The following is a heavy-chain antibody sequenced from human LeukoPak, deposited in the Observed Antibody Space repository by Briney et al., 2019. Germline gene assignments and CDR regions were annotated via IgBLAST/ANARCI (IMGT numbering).Heavy chain of an antibody. Sequence: GGSLRLSCAASGFTFSSYAMHWVRQAPGKGLEWVAVISYDGSDKYYADSVKGRFTISRDNSKNTLYLQMNSLRAEDTAVYYCARRRYSSGWSDAFDIWAKGQWSPSPQ. D-gene: IGHD6-19*01. CDR2: ISYDGSDK. V-gene: IGHV3-30*04. CDR3: ARRRYSSGWSDAFDI. J-gene: IGHJ3*02. CDR1: GFTFSSYA.